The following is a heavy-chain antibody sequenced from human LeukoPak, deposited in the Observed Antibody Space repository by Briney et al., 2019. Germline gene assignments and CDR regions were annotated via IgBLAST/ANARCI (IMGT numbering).Heavy chain of an antibody. Sequence: ASVKVSCKASGYTFTSYDINWVRQATGQGLEWMGWMNPNSDNTGYAQKFQGRVTMTRNTSINTAYMELRSLRSDDTAVYYCASSDSSGYGAFDIWGQGTMVTVSS. CDR3: ASSDSSGYGAFDI. CDR1: GYTFTSYD. J-gene: IGHJ3*02. D-gene: IGHD3-22*01. V-gene: IGHV1-8*01. CDR2: MNPNSDNT.